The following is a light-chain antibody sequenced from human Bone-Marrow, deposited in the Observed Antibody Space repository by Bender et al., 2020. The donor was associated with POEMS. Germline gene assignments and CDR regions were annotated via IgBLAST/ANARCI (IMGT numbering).Light chain of an antibody. Sequence: QSALTQPASVSGSPGQSIAISCTGTSSDVGGYNYVSWYQQYPGKAPKLMIYDVTNRPSGVSNRFSGSKSGDTASLTISGLQAEDEAVYYCNSYTGSSTLVFGGGTKLTVL. CDR1: SSDVGGYNY. V-gene: IGLV2-14*03. J-gene: IGLJ2*01. CDR3: NSYTGSSTLV. CDR2: DVT.